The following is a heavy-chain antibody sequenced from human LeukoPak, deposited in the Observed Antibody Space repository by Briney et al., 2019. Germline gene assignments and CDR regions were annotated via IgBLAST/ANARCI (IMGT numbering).Heavy chain of an antibody. D-gene: IGHD2-15*01. CDR3: AGCRGGGWQNYFDT. CDR1: GGSFSSYY. V-gene: IGHV4-59*08. Sequence: SETLSLTCTVSGGSFSSYYWSWIRQPPGKGLEWIGYISYSGSTNYNPSLKSRFTISVDTSKNQFSLKLSSVTAADTAVYYCAGCRGGGWQNYFDTWGQGTLVTVSS. J-gene: IGHJ5*02. CDR2: ISYSGST.